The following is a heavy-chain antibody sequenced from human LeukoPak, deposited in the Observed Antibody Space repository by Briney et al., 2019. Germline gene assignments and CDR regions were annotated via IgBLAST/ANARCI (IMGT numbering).Heavy chain of an antibody. J-gene: IGHJ4*02. V-gene: IGHV1-2*02. CDR1: GYAFTGYY. CDR3: ARDSNDSSGYYYVPSTDY. Sequence: ASVKVSCKASGYAFTGYYMHWVRQAPGQGLEWMGWINPNSGGTNYAQKFQGRVTMTRDTSISTAHMELSRLRSDDTAVYYCARDSNDSSGYYYVPSTDYWGQGTLVTVSS. D-gene: IGHD3-22*01. CDR2: INPNSGGT.